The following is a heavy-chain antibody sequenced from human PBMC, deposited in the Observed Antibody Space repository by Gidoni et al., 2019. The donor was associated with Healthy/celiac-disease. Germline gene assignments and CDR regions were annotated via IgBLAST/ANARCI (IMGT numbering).Heavy chain of an antibody. CDR3: AREIKRRITMVRGVILGMDV. J-gene: IGHJ6*02. Sequence: EVQLVESGGGLVQPGGSLRLSCAASGFTFSSYSMNWVRQAPGKGLEWVSYISSSSSTIYYADSVKGRFTISRDNAKNSLYLQMNSLRDEDTAVYYCAREIKRRITMVRGVILGMDVWGQGTTVTVSS. CDR2: ISSSSSTI. D-gene: IGHD3-10*01. V-gene: IGHV3-48*02. CDR1: GFTFSSYS.